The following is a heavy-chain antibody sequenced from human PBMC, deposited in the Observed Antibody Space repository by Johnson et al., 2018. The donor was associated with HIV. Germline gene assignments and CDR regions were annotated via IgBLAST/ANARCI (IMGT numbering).Heavy chain of an antibody. CDR1: GFTFSSYA. J-gene: IGHJ3*02. V-gene: IGHV3-30*04. CDR2: ISYDGSNK. CDR3: ARDLGKQLADAFDI. D-gene: IGHD6-6*01. Sequence: QVQLVESGGGVVQPGRSLRLSCAASGFTFSSYAMHWVRQAPGKGLEWVAVISYDGSNKYYADSVKGRFTISRDTSKNTLYLQMNSLRAEDTAVYYCARDLGKQLADAFDIWGQGTMVTGSS.